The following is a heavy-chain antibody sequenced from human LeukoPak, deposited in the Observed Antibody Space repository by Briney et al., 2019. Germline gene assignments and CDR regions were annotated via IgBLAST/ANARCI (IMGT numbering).Heavy chain of an antibody. J-gene: IGHJ4*02. CDR2: INHSGST. V-gene: IGHV4-34*01. Sequence: NPSETLSLTCAVYGGSFSGYYWSWIRQPPGKGLEWIVEINHSGSTNYNPSLKSRVTISVDTSKNQFSLKLSSVTAADTAVYYCARRFGSSNYDFWSVYYDYFDYWAREPWSPSPQ. CDR1: GGSFSGYY. D-gene: IGHD3-3*01. CDR3: ARRFGSSNYDFWSVYYDYFDY.